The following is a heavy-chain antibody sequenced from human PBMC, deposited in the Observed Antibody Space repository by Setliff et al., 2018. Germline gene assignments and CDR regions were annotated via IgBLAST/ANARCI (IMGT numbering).Heavy chain of an antibody. D-gene: IGHD1-26*01. CDR2: IYTSGST. Sequence: LSLTCTVSGGSISNYYWSWIRQPAGKGLEWIGRIYTSGSTNYNPSLKSRVTMSVDTSKNQFSLKLSSVTAADMAVYYCARKGISALSGAFDMWGQGTMVTVSS. V-gene: IGHV4-4*07. CDR3: ARKGISALSGAFDM. CDR1: GGSISNYY. J-gene: IGHJ3*02.